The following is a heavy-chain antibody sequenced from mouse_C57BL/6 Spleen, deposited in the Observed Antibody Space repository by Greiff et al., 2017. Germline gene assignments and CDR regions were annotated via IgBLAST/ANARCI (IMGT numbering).Heavy chain of an antibody. Sequence: QVQLQQPGAELVKPGASVKLSCKASGYTFTSYWMQWVKQRPGQGLEWIGEIDPSDSYTNYNQKFKGKATLTVDTSSSTAYMQLSSLTSEDSAVYYCARYWHHGSSYLDYWGQGTTLTVSS. CDR3: ARYWHHGSSYLDY. CDR1: GYTFTSYW. V-gene: IGHV1-50*01. D-gene: IGHD1-1*01. CDR2: IDPSDSYT. J-gene: IGHJ2*01.